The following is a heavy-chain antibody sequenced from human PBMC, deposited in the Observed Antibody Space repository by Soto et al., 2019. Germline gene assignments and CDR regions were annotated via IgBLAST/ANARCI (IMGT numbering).Heavy chain of an antibody. D-gene: IGHD4-17*01. CDR3: ARVYGDYTAFDI. V-gene: IGHV4-59*01. CDR2: IYYSGST. Sequence: LSLTCTVSGGSISSYYWSWIRQPPGKGLEWIGYIYYSGSTNYNPSLKSRVTISVDTSKNQFSLKLSSVTAADTAVYYCARVYGDYTAFDIWGQGTMVTVSS. CDR1: GGSISSYY. J-gene: IGHJ3*02.